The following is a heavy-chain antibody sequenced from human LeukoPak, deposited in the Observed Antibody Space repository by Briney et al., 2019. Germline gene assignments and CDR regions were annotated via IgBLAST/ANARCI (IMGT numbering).Heavy chain of an antibody. CDR3: AKATLWTLWY. Sequence: GRSLRLSCAASGFTFSSYGMHWVRQAPGKGLEWVAVISYDGSNKYYADSVKGRFTISRDNSKNTLYLQMNSLRAKDTAVYYCAKATLWTLWYWGQGTLVTVSS. CDR1: GFTFSSYG. J-gene: IGHJ4*02. V-gene: IGHV3-30*18. CDR2: ISYDGSNK. D-gene: IGHD2-21*01.